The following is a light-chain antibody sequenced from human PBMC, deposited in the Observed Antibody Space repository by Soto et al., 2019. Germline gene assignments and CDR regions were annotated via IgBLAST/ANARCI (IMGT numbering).Light chain of an antibody. CDR3: QQYNTWPPYT. Sequence: EIVMTQSPATLSVSPGERATLSCRASQNVAGNFAWYQQKPGQAPRLLIYATSTRAPGIPARFSGSGSETDFSLTISSLQSEDFACYYCQQYNTWPPYTFGQGTKLEIK. CDR2: ATS. J-gene: IGKJ2*01. CDR1: QNVAGN. V-gene: IGKV3-15*01.